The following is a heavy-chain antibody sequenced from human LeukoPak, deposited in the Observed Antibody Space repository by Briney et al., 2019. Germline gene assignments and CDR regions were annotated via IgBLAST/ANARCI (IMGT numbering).Heavy chain of an antibody. J-gene: IGHJ4*02. V-gene: IGHV3-30-3*01. D-gene: IGHD5-18*01. Sequence: GGSLRLSCAASGFTFSSYAMHWVRQAPGKGLEWVAAISYDGSNEYYADSVKGRFTISRDNSKNTLYLQMNSLRAEDTAVYYCAKELAMGADFDYWGQGTLVTVSS. CDR3: AKELAMGADFDY. CDR1: GFTFSSYA. CDR2: ISYDGSNE.